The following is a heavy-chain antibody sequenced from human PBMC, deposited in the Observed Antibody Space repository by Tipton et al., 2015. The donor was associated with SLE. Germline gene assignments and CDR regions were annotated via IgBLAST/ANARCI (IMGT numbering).Heavy chain of an antibody. J-gene: IGHJ4*02. Sequence: TLSLTCTVSGGSISSYYWSWIRQPPGKGLEWIGSIYHSGSTYYNPSPKSRVTISVDTSKNQFSLKLSSVTAADTAVYYCARGDQGTGTTEWGQGTLVTVSS. CDR2: IYHSGST. CDR1: GGSISSYY. D-gene: IGHD1-1*01. CDR3: ARGDQGTGTTE. V-gene: IGHV4-38-2*02.